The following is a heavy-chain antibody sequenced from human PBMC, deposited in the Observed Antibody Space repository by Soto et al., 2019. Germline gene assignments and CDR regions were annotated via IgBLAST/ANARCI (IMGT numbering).Heavy chain of an antibody. CDR2: INPNSGGT. Sequence: GSSVKVSCKASGYTFTCYYMHWVRQAPGQGLEWMGWINPNSGGTNYAQKFQGRVTMTRDTSISTAYMELSRLRSDDTAVYYCARDTYYDILTGYTSGMDVWGQGTTVTVSS. D-gene: IGHD3-9*01. CDR3: ARDTYYDILTGYTSGMDV. V-gene: IGHV1-2*02. J-gene: IGHJ6*02. CDR1: GYTFTCYY.